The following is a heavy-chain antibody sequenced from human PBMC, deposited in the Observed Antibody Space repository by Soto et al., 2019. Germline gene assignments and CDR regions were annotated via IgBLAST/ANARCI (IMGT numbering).Heavy chain of an antibody. CDR1: GGSFSGYY. J-gene: IGHJ4*02. CDR3: ARVGISSMELAH. CDR2: INHSGST. D-gene: IGHD6-13*01. V-gene: IGHV4-34*01. Sequence: SETLSLTCAVYGGSFSGYYWSWIRQPPGKGLEWIGEINHSGSTNYNPSLKSRVTISVDTSKNQFSLKLSSVTAADTAVYYCARVGISSMELAHWGQGTLVTVSS.